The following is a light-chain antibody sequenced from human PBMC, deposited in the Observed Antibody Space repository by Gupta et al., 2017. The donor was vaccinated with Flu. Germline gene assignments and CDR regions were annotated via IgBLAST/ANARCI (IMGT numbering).Light chain of an antibody. V-gene: IGLV3-21*02. CDR2: DNT. CDR3: QVWDSGSDHPGV. CDR1: KIGGKS. J-gene: IGLJ3*02. Sequence: QTATITCGGDKIGGKSVHWYQQKPGQAPELVVSDNTDRASGIPDRFSGSNSGNTATLTITRVEAGDEAGYYGQVWDSGSDHPGVFGGGTQLTV.